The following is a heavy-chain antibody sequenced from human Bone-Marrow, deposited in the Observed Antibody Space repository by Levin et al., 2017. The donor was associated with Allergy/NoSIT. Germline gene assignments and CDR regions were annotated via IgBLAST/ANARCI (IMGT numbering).Heavy chain of an antibody. V-gene: IGHV1-69*06. J-gene: IGHJ5*02. Sequence: ASVKVSCKPSGRSFTAYPISWVRQAPGQGLEWMGGILPVSRTANYAQRFQGRVTITADKSTSTVYLDLRSLRFEDTAIYYCVRGTVAGTSGWFDPWGQGTLVTVSS. CDR1: GRSFTAYP. D-gene: IGHD6-19*01. CDR2: ILPVSRTA. CDR3: VRGTVAGTSGWFDP.